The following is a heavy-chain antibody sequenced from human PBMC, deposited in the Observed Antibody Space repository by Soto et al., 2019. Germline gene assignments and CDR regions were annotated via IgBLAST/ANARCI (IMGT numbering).Heavy chain of an antibody. D-gene: IGHD3-3*01. CDR2: IIPIFGTA. CDR1: GGTFSSYA. Sequence: GASVKVSCKASGGTFSSYAISWVRQAPGQGLEWMGGIIPIFGTANYAQKFQGRVTITADESTSTAYMELSSLRSEDTAVYYCARDGRITIFGVVIKGSQPLYYYGMDFWGQGPRGTVS. J-gene: IGHJ6*02. CDR3: ARDGRITIFGVVIKGSQPLYYYGMDF. V-gene: IGHV1-69*13.